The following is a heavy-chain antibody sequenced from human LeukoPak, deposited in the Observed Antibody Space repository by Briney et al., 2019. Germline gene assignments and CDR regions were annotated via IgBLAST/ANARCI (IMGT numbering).Heavy chain of an antibody. V-gene: IGHV4-34*01. J-gene: IGHJ4*02. CDR2: MKHSGST. Sequence: SETLSLTCTVYGGSFRGYSWSWIRQPPGKGLEWIGEMKHSGSTNYNPSLKSRVTLSVDTSKNQFSLDLNSVTAADTATYYCARFTPILNYLQWLVGSDDYWGQGALVTVSS. CDR1: GGSFRGYS. CDR3: ARFTPILNYLQWLVGSDDY. D-gene: IGHD3-22*01.